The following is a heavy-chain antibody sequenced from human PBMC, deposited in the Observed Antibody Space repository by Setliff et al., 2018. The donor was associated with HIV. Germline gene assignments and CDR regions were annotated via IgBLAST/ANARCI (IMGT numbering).Heavy chain of an antibody. D-gene: IGHD5-18*01. CDR2: IYYSGGS. CDR1: GGSLSSRTDY. CDR3: ARNTLGYGAHFDN. J-gene: IGHJ4*02. V-gene: IGHV4-39*02. Sequence: LSLTCTVSGGSLSSRTDYWAWIRQPPGKGLEWIGSIYYSGGSSYNPSLKSRVTMSVDTSNNHFSLRLHSVAAADSAVYYCARNTLGYGAHFDNWGQGILVTVSS.